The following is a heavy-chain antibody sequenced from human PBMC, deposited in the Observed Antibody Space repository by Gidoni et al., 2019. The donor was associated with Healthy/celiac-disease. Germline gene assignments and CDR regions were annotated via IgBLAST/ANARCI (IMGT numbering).Heavy chain of an antibody. CDR1: GFTCSSYA. V-gene: IGHV3-23*01. CDR3: AKAMPGYSSGWTEYFQH. D-gene: IGHD6-19*01. Sequence: EVQLLESGGGLVQPGGSLRLSCAASGFTCSSYAMSWVRQAPGKGLEWVSAISGSGGSTYYADSVKGRFTISRDNSKNTLYLQMNSLRAEDTAVYYCAKAMPGYSSGWTEYFQHWGQGTLVTVSS. J-gene: IGHJ1*01. CDR2: ISGSGGST.